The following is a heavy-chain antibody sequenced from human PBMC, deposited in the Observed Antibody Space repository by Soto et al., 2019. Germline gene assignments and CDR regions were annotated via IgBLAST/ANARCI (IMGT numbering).Heavy chain of an antibody. V-gene: IGHV5-51*01. CDR1: GYSFTSYW. Sequence: PGESLKISCKGSGYSFTSYWIGWVRQMPGKGLEWMGIIYPGDSDTRYSPYFQGHVTISADKSINTAYLQWSSPKASDTSMYYCTRPDFYYGSGDWAFWGQGTPVTVSS. CDR2: IYPGDSDT. D-gene: IGHD3-10*01. CDR3: TRPDFYYGSGDWAF. J-gene: IGHJ4*02.